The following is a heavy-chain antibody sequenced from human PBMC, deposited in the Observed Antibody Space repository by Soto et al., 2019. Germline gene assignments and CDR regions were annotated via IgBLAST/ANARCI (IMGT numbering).Heavy chain of an antibody. CDR1: GFTFSSYG. V-gene: IGHV3-30*18. J-gene: IGHJ6*02. CDR2: ISYDGSNK. CDR3: ANVGYDLDYYYGMDV. Sequence: QVQLVESGGGVVQPGRSLRLSCAASGFTFSSYGMHWVRQDPGKGLEWVAVISYDGSNKYYADSVKGRFTISRDNSKNTLYLQMNSLRAEDTAVYYCANVGYDLDYYYGMDVWGQGTTVTVSS. D-gene: IGHD5-12*01.